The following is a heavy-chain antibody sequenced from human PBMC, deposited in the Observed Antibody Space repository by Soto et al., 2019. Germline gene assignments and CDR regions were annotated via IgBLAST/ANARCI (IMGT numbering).Heavy chain of an antibody. J-gene: IGHJ5*02. D-gene: IGHD1-7*01. CDR2: INAGNGNT. Sequence: QVQLVQSGAEVKKPGASVKVSCKASGYTFTSYAMHWVRQAPGQRLEWMGWINAGNGNTKYSQKFQGRVTITRDTSASTADMELSSLRSEDTAVYYCARGRYNWNYNWFDPWGQGTLVTVSS. V-gene: IGHV1-3*01. CDR3: ARGRYNWNYNWFDP. CDR1: GYTFTSYA.